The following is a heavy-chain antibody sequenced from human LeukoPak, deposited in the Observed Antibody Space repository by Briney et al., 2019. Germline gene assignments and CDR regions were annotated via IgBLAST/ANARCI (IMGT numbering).Heavy chain of an antibody. V-gene: IGHV4-61*02. J-gene: IGHJ4*02. CDR1: GVSIANTFYY. CDR2: IYTTGGT. Sequence: PSQTLSLTCTVSGVSIANTFYYWNWLRQPAGKGLEWIGRIYTTGGTDYNPSLKSRVTISLDTARNQFSLKLSSVTAADTAVYYCARRQDGHDYWGQGTLVTVSS. CDR3: ARRQDGHDY.